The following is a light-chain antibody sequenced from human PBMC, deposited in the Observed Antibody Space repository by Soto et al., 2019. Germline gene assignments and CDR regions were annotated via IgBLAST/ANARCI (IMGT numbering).Light chain of an antibody. J-gene: IGKJ5*01. CDR1: QSVSIK. CDR3: QQYGTSEII. CDR2: DTS. Sequence: EIVTTQYPAALCVSPGERATLSCRASQSVSIKLAWYQQKPGQAPRLLIYDTSSRATGIPDRFSGSGSGTDFTLTITRLEPEDFAVFYCQQYGTSEIIFGQGTRLEI. V-gene: IGKV3-20*01.